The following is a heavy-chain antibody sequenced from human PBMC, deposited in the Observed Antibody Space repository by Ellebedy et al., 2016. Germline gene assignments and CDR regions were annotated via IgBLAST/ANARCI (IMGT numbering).Heavy chain of an antibody. D-gene: IGHD4-17*01. V-gene: IGHV1-18*04. CDR3: ARGSYSTVTLYYFDY. J-gene: IGHJ4*02. CDR1: GYTFTSYY. CDR2: IIPILGIA. Sequence: ASVKVSCKASGYTFTSYYMHWVRQAPGQGLEWMGRIIPILGIANYAQKLQGRVTMTTDTSTSTAYMELRSLRSDDTAVYYCARGSYSTVTLYYFDYWGQGTLVTVSS.